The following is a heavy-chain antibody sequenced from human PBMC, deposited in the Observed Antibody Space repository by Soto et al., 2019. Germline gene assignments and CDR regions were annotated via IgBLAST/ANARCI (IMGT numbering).Heavy chain of an antibody. J-gene: IGHJ3*02. V-gene: IGHV4-59*08. CDR2: IYYSGST. Sequence: QVQLQESGPGLVKPSETLSLTCTVSGGSISSYYWSWIRQPPGKGLEWIGYIYYSGSTNYNPSLKSRFTRSVDTSKNQFSLKLSSVTAADTAVYYCARQVHDYGDYGMTFDIWGQGTMVTVSS. CDR3: ARQVHDYGDYGMTFDI. CDR1: GGSISSYY. D-gene: IGHD4-17*01.